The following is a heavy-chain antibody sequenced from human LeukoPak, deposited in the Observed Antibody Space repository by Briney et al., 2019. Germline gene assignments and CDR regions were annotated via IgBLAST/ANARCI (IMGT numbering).Heavy chain of an antibody. J-gene: IGHJ6*03. CDR2: IYTSGST. CDR3: AREGYSSSWYPRYYYYYYMDV. Sequence: SETLSLTCTVSGGSISSGSYYWRWIRQPAGKGLEWIGRIYTSGSTNYNPSLKSRVTISVDTSKNQFSLKLSSVTAADTAVYYCAREGYSSSWYPRYYYYYYMDVWGKGTTVTISS. V-gene: IGHV4-61*02. CDR1: GGSISSGSYY. D-gene: IGHD6-13*01.